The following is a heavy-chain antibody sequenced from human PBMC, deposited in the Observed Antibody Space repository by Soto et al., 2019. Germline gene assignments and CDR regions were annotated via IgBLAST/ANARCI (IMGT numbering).Heavy chain of an antibody. J-gene: IGHJ4*02. D-gene: IGHD3-16*01. CDR2: IKSKTDGGST. V-gene: IGHV3-15*01. CDR3: AKEKRKLGFDY. Sequence: GGSLRLSCAASGFTFSNAWMSWVRQAPGKGLEWVGRIKSKTDGGSTYYADSVKGRFTISRDNSKNTLYLQMNSLRAEDTAVYYCAKEKRKLGFDYWGQGTLVTVS. CDR1: GFTFSNAW.